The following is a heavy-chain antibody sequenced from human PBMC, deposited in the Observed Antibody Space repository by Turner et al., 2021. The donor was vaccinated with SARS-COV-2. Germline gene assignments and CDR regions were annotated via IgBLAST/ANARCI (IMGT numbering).Heavy chain of an antibody. D-gene: IGHD5-18*01. CDR2: IYYSGSA. V-gene: IGHV4-39*01. CDR1: GGSFSSSSYY. J-gene: IGHJ6*02. Sequence: QLQLQESGPGLVKPSETLSLTCTVSGGSFSSSSYYWGWIRQPPGKGLEWIGNIYYSGSAYYNPSLKSRVTISVDPSKNQFSLKLTSVTAADTAVYYCARLMDTAMDYYGTDVWGQGTTVTVSS. CDR3: ARLMDTAMDYYGTDV.